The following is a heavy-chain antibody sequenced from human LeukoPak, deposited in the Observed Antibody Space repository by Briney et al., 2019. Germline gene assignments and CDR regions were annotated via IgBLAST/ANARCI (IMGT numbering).Heavy chain of an antibody. Sequence: PGGSLRLSCAASGFTFSNYGMHWVRQAPAKGLVWVSRINSDGRTINYADSGKGRFTISRDNAKNTLYLQKNTLRAEDTAVYYCVRVSGAGHSPGRDWYLDLWGRGTLVTVSS. D-gene: IGHD1-26*01. J-gene: IGHJ2*01. CDR1: GFTFSNYG. CDR2: INSDGRTI. V-gene: IGHV3-74*01. CDR3: VRVSGAGHSPGRDWYLDL.